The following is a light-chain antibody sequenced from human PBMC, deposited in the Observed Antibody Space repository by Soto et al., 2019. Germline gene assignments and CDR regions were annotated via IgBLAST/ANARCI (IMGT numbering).Light chain of an antibody. J-gene: IGKJ2*01. CDR1: QSVSASY. CDR2: GSS. Sequence: EIVLTQSPDTLSLSPGERATLSCRASQSVSASYLAWYQQKPGHAPRLLIYGSSSRATGIPDRFSGSGSGTDFTLTISRLEPDDFAVYYCQQYGSSPPYTFGQGTKLEIK. CDR3: QQYGSSPPYT. V-gene: IGKV3-20*01.